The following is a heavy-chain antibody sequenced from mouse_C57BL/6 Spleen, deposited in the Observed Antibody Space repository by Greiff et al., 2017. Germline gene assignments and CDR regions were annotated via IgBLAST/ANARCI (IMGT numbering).Heavy chain of an antibody. CDR1: GYAFSSSW. CDR3: AREAIYITYAVDY. V-gene: IGHV1-82*01. D-gene: IGHD2-1*01. CDR2: IYPGDGDT. J-gene: IGHJ4*01. Sequence: QVQLQQSGPELVKPGASVKISCKASGYAFSSSWMNWVKQRPGKGLEWIGRIYPGDGDTNYNGKFKGKATLTADKSSSTAYMQLSSLTSEDSAVYVCAREAIYITYAVDYWGQGTSVTGSS.